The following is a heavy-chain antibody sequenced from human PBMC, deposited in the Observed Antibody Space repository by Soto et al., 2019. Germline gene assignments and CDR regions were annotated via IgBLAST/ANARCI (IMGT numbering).Heavy chain of an antibody. CDR2: ISVYNGNT. J-gene: IGHJ5*02. V-gene: IGHV1-18*01. CDR3: ARAKQWLLRGVGENFDP. CDR1: GYTFSSHG. Sequence: QVQLVQSGAEVKKPGASVKVSCKASGYTFSSHGISWVRQAPGHGLEWMGWISVYNGNTKYAENLQGRVTMTTDTPTSTAYMELRSLRSDDTAVYYCARAKQWLLRGVGENFDPWGQGTLVTVSS. D-gene: IGHD6-19*01.